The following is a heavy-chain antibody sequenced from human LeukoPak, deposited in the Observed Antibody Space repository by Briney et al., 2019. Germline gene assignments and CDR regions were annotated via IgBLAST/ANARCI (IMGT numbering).Heavy chain of an antibody. CDR2: IWYDGSKK. V-gene: IGHV3-33*01. Sequence: PGGSWRLSCPASGFTFSSIGMHWVGQAQGKGLEWVAVIWYDGSKKYYADSVKGRFTISRDNSKNTLYLQMNSLRAEDTAVYYCARDLLEVGILYGMDVWGQGTTVTVSS. D-gene: IGHD3-3*01. CDR3: ARDLLEVGILYGMDV. J-gene: IGHJ6*02. CDR1: GFTFSSIG.